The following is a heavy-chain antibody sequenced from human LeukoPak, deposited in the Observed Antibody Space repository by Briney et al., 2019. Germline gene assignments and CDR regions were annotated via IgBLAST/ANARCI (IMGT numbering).Heavy chain of an antibody. V-gene: IGHV4-39*01. CDR3: ARHRFWSGYYYFDY. J-gene: IGHJ4*02. CDR1: GGSISSTNYY. D-gene: IGHD3-3*01. CDR2: ISYSGSR. Sequence: SETLSLTCTVSGGSISSTNYYWGWIRQPPGKGLEWIGSISYSGSRYYNPSLKSRVTISVYTSKNQFSLKLSPMTAADTAVYYCARHRFWSGYYYFDYWGQGTLVTVSS.